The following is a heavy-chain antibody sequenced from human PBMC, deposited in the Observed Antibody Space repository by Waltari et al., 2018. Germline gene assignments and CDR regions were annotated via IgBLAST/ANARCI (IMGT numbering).Heavy chain of an antibody. Sequence: QVQLVQSGAEVKKPGSSVKVSCKASGGTFSSYAISWVRQAPGQGLEWMGGISPIFGTANYAQKFQGRVTITADESTSTAYMELSSLRSEDTAVYYCARDLGDFWSGYYTPYYYGMDVWGQGTTVTVSS. J-gene: IGHJ6*02. CDR1: GGTFSSYA. D-gene: IGHD3-3*01. CDR2: ISPIFGTA. V-gene: IGHV1-69*01. CDR3: ARDLGDFWSGYYTPYYYGMDV.